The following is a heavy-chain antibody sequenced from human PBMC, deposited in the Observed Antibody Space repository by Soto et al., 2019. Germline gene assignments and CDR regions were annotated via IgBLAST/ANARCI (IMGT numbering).Heavy chain of an antibody. Sequence: QVQLVESGGGVVQPGRSLRLSCAASGFTFSSYGMHWVRQAPGKGLEWVAVISYDGSNKYYADSVKGRFTISRDNSKNTLYLQMNSLRAEDTAVYYCAKDDYVGATNLDYWGQGTLVTVSS. V-gene: IGHV3-30*18. CDR2: ISYDGSNK. CDR1: GFTFSSYG. CDR3: AKDDYVGATNLDY. J-gene: IGHJ4*02. D-gene: IGHD1-26*01.